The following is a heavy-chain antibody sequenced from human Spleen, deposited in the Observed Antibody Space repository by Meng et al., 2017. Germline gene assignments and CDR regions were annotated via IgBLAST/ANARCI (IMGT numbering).Heavy chain of an antibody. CDR3: AREGSSSWYVSWYFDL. CDR1: GGSISNYY. V-gene: IGHV4-59*01. J-gene: IGHJ2*01. CDR2: IYYSGST. Sequence: GSLRLSCTVSGGSISNYYWSWIRQPPGRGLEWIGYIYYSGSTNYNYNPSLKSRVTISVDTSKNQFSLKLSSVTAADTAVYYCAREGSSSWYVSWYFDLWGRGTLVTVSS. D-gene: IGHD6-13*01.